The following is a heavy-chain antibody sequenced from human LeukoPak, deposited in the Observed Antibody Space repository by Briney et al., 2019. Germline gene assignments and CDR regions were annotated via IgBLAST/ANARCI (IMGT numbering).Heavy chain of an antibody. J-gene: IGHJ5*02. CDR2: INPNSGGT. D-gene: IGHD2-2*02. CDR1: GYTFTGYY. CDR3: ARFLGYCSSTSCYKSPTWFDP. V-gene: IGHV1-2*02. Sequence: ASVKVSCKASGYTFTGYYMHWVRQAPGQGLEWMGWINPNSGGTNYAQKFQGRVTMTRDTSISTAYMELSRLRSDDTAVYYCARFLGYCSSTSCYKSPTWFDPWGQGTLVTVSS.